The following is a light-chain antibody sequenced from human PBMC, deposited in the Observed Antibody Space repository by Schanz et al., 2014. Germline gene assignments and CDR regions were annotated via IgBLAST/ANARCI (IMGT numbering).Light chain of an antibody. V-gene: IGKV3-20*01. CDR3: QQYGSSPWT. CDR1: EGVASNY. J-gene: IGKJ1*01. Sequence: EVVLTQSPGTLSLSPGEGVTLSCRASEGVASNYVAWYQQKPGQAPRLLIDGASTRVTGIPDRFSGSGSGTDFTLTISRLEPEDFAVYYCQQYGSSPWTFGQGTKVEIK. CDR2: GAS.